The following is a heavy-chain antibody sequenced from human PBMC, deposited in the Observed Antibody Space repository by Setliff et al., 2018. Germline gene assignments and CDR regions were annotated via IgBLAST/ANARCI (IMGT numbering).Heavy chain of an antibody. CDR3: ARDRTYYGSGTYTGYFDY. CDR1: GDSINNFY. CDR2: IYHSGGT. Sequence: SETLSLTCTVSGDSINNFYWTWIRQPPGKGLEWIGYIYHSGGTSYNPSLKSRVTISVDTSKNQFSLNLSSVTAADTAVYYCARDRTYYGSGTYTGYFDYWGQGTLVTVSS. J-gene: IGHJ4*02. V-gene: IGHV4-59*01. D-gene: IGHD3-10*01.